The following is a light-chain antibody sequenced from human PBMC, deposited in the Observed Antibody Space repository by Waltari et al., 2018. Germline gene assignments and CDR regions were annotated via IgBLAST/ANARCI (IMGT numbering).Light chain of an antibody. J-gene: IGLJ3*02. V-gene: IGLV4-69*02. CDR2: VNSDGSH. CDR1: SGHRSNV. Sequence: QLALTQSPSASASLGASVKLTCTLNSGHRSNVVASLQQQPEKGPRSLMRVNSDGSHSKGDDIPDRCSGSCSWAERYLTISSLQSEDEADYYCQTGGHGTWVFGGGTKLTVL. CDR3: QTGGHGTWV.